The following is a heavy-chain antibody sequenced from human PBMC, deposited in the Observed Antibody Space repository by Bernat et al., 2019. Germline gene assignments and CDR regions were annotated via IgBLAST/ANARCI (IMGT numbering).Heavy chain of an antibody. CDR2: ISYDGSNK. CDR1: GFTFSSYA. CDR3: ARDRAESADYYFDH. V-gene: IGHV3-30-3*01. J-gene: IGHJ4*02. D-gene: IGHD3/OR15-3a*01. Sequence: QVQLVESGGGVVQPGRSLRLSCAASGFTFSSYAMHWVRQAPGKGLEWVAVISYDGSNKYYADSVKGRFTISRDNSKNTLYLQMNSLRAEDTALYYCARDRAESADYYFDHWGQGTLVTVSS.